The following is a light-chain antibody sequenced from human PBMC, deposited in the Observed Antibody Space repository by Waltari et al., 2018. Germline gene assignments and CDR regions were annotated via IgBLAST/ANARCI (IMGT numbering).Light chain of an antibody. Sequence: QSVLSQPPSASGTPGQRATISCSGSSSHIGNNYVSWYQPRPGTAPKLLIYSNNQRPSGVPDRFSGSKSGTSASLAINGLRSEDEADYYCATWDDSLRMVFGGGTELTVL. V-gene: IGLV1-47*01. CDR2: SNN. J-gene: IGLJ3*02. CDR3: ATWDDSLRMV. CDR1: SSHIGNNY.